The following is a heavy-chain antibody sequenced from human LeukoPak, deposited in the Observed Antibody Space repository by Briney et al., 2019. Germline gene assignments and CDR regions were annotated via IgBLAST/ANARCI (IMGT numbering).Heavy chain of an antibody. D-gene: IGHD3-3*01. CDR2: INHSGST. J-gene: IGHJ5*02. Sequence: PSETLSLTCAVSGGSISSSNWWSWIRQPPGKGLEWIGEINHSGSTNFNPSLKSRVTISVDTSKNQFSLKLSSVTAADTAVYYCARGKSPSSHYDFWSGYYTPYNWFDPWGQGTLVTVSS. CDR3: ARGKSPSSHYDFWSGYYTPYNWFDP. V-gene: IGHV4-4*02. CDR1: GGSISSSNW.